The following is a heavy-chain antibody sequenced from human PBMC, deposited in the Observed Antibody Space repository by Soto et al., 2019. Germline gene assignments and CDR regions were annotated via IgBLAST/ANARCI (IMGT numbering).Heavy chain of an antibody. D-gene: IGHD3-3*01. CDR3: ARGPACDFWSGYYDAFDI. J-gene: IGHJ3*02. CDR1: GFTFSSYS. Sequence: GGSLRLSCAASGFTFSSYSMNWVRQAPGKGLEWVSSISSSSSYIYYADSVKGRFTISRDNAKNSLYLQMNSLRAEDTAVYYYARGPACDFWSGYYDAFDIWGQGTMVTVSS. V-gene: IGHV3-21*01. CDR2: ISSSSSYI.